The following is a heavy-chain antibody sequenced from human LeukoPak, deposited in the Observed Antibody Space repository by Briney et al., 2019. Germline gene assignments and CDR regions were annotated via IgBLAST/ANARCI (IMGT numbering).Heavy chain of an antibody. V-gene: IGHV1-2*02. CDR1: GYTFTDYY. CDR3: ARGFEVSDY. Sequence: ASVKVSCKASGYTFTDYYMHWVRQAPGQGLEWMGWINPKSGVTNYAQNLQGRVTLTRDTSISTAYMELSSLRSEDTAVYYCARGFEVSDYWGQGTLVTVSS. CDR2: INPKSGVT. D-gene: IGHD3-22*01. J-gene: IGHJ4*02.